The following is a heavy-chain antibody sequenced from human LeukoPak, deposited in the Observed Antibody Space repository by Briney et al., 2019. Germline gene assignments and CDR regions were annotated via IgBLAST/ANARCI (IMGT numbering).Heavy chain of an antibody. D-gene: IGHD5-12*01. CDR2: VSGSGGST. V-gene: IGHV3-23*01. CDR1: GFTFSSYA. J-gene: IGHJ4*02. Sequence: GGSLRLSCAASGFTFSSYAMSWVRQAPGKGLEWVSGVSGSGGSTYYADPVKGRFTISRDNSKNTLYLQMNSLRAEDTAVYYCAKDLDIVATITGNWGQGTLVTVSS. CDR3: AKDLDIVATITGN.